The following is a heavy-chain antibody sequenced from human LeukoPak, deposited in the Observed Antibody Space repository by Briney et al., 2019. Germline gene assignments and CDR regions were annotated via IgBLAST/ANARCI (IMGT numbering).Heavy chain of an antibody. J-gene: IGHJ4*02. CDR3: ARSPKTFTVTPYYFDY. CDR2: INPNSGGT. Sequence: GASVKVSCKASGYTFTGYYMHWVRQAPGQGLEWMGWINPNSGGTNYAQKFQGRVTMTRDTSISTAYMELSRLRSDDTAVYYCARSPKTFTVTPYYFDYWGQGTLVTVSS. D-gene: IGHD4-17*01. V-gene: IGHV1-2*02. CDR1: GYTFTGYY.